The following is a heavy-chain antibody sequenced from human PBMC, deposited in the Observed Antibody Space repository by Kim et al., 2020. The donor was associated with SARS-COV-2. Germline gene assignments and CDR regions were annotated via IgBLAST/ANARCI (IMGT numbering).Heavy chain of an antibody. CDR2: IYYDGDT. Sequence: SETLSLTCTRATGALRTNSWTRTPGPQGHPLEWIGYIYYDGDTNYNPSLKSRVTISVDTSKNQFSLRLSSVTAADTAVYYCARGLLRHYYFALDVWGQGT. J-gene: IGHJ6*02. D-gene: IGHD5-12*01. CDR1: TGALRTNS. V-gene: IGHV4-59*13. CDR3: ARGLLRHYYFALDV.